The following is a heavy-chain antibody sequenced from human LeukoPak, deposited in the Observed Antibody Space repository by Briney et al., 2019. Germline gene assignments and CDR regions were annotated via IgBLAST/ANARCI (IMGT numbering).Heavy chain of an antibody. Sequence: PGRSLRLSCAASGFTFSSYAMHWVRQAPGKGLEWVAVISYDGSNKYYADSVKGRFTISRDNSKNTLYLQMNSLRAEDTAVYYCARDGTAMVNFFVYRGQGTLVTVSS. D-gene: IGHD5-18*01. CDR3: ARDGTAMVNFFVY. CDR1: GFTFSSYA. CDR2: ISYDGSNK. V-gene: IGHV3-30-3*01. J-gene: IGHJ4*02.